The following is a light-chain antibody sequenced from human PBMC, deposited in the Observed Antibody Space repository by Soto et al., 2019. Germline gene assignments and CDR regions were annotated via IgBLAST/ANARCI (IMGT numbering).Light chain of an antibody. J-gene: IGKJ1*01. Sequence: DIQMTQSPSTLSASVGDRVTITCRASQSISSWLAWYQQKPGKAPKLLIHKASSLESGVPSRFSGSGSGTEFTLTISSLQPDDFATYYCQQYNSYPLAFGQGTKVEIK. V-gene: IGKV1-5*03. CDR3: QQYNSYPLA. CDR1: QSISSW. CDR2: KAS.